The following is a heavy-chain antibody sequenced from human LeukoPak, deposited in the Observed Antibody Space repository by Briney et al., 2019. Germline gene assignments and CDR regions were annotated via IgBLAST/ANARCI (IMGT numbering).Heavy chain of an antibody. CDR2: ISSSSSTI. CDR3: ATDYYDSSGYDNFDY. Sequence: GGSLRLSCAASGFTFSSYGMTWVRQAPGKGLEWVSYISSSSSTIYYADSVKGRFTISRDNAKNSLYLQLNSLRAEDTAVYYCATDYYDSSGYDNFDYWGQGTLVTVSS. CDR1: GFTFSSYG. D-gene: IGHD3-22*01. J-gene: IGHJ4*02. V-gene: IGHV3-48*01.